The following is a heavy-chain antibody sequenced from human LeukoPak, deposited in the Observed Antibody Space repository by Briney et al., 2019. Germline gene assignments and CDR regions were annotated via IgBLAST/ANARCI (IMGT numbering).Heavy chain of an antibody. CDR3: ARLPRGDYSIDY. Sequence: PSETLSLTCTVSGGSISSYYWSWIRQPPGKGLEWIGYIYYSGSTNYNPSLKSRVTISVDTSKNQFSLKLSSVTAADTAVYYCARLPRGDYSIDYWGQGTLVTVSS. CDR2: IYYSGST. CDR1: GGSISSYY. V-gene: IGHV4-59*01. J-gene: IGHJ4*02. D-gene: IGHD4-17*01.